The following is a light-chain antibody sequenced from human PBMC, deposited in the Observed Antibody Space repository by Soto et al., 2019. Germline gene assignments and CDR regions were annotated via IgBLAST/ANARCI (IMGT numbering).Light chain of an antibody. Sequence: DIVMTQSPDSLAVSLGERATINCKSSQSVLYSSNNKNYLAWFQQKPGQPPKLLIYWASTRESGVPDRFSGSGSATDFTLTISSLQAEDAAVYYCHQYYSAPRAFGQGAKVEIK. V-gene: IGKV4-1*01. CDR2: WAS. CDR1: QSVLYSSNNKNY. CDR3: HQYYSAPRA. J-gene: IGKJ1*01.